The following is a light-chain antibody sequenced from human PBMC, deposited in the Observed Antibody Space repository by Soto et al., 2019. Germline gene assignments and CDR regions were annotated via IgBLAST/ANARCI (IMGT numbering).Light chain of an antibody. V-gene: IGKV1-39*01. CDR2: DAS. CDR3: QQRSNWPPYT. CDR1: QTISTY. J-gene: IGKJ2*01. Sequence: DIQMTQSPSSLSASVGDRVTITCRASQTISTYLNWYQQKPGKAPRLLIYDASSLLSGVPSRFSGSGSGTDFTLTISSLEPEDFAVYYCQQRSNWPPYTFGQGTKLEIK.